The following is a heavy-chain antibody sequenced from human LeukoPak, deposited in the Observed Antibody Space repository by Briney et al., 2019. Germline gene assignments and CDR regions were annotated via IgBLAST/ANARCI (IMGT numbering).Heavy chain of an antibody. CDR2: IYHSGGT. V-gene: IGHV4-38-2*02. CDR3: ARDLRRDGYNYSNWFDP. Sequence: PSETLSLTCTVSGYSISSGYYWGWIRQPPGKGLEWIGSIYHSGGTYYNPSLKSRVTISVDTSKNQFSLKLSSVTAADTAVYYCARDLRRDGYNYSNWFDPWGQGTLVTVSS. D-gene: IGHD5-24*01. CDR1: GYSISSGYY. J-gene: IGHJ5*02.